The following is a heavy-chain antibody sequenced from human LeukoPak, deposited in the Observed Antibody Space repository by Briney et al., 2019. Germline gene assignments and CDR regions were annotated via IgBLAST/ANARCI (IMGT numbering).Heavy chain of an antibody. D-gene: IGHD6-19*01. CDR3: ARAGYSSGSYYFDY. J-gene: IGHJ4*02. CDR2: IYYSGST. V-gene: IGHV4-59*01. Sequence: SETLSLTCTVSGGSISSYYWSWIRQPPGKGLEWIGYIYYSGSTNYNPSLKSRVTISVDTSKNQFSLKLSSVTAADTAVHYCARAGYSSGSYYFDYWGQGTLVTASS. CDR1: GGSISSYY.